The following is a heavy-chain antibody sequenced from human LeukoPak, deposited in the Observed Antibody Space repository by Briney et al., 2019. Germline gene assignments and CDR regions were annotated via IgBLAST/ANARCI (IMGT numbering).Heavy chain of an antibody. CDR2: IYASGSV. CDR3: AGLAQTGIGGRGYAEF. J-gene: IGHJ4*02. CDR1: GGSISSSRNSHS. Sequence: SETLSLTCTVSGGSISSSRNSHSWCWIRQPPGKGLEWIGTIYASGSVCYNPSLNSRVTISVDTSKNHFSLRLPSATAADTAVYYCAGLAQTGIGGRGYAEFWGQGAPVIVSS. D-gene: IGHD2-2*01. V-gene: IGHV4-39*02.